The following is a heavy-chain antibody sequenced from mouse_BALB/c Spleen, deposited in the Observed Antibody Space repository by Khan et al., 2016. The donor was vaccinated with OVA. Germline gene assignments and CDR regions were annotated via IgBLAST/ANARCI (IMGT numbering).Heavy chain of an antibody. CDR2: INPSSGYT. V-gene: IGHV1-4*01. CDR3: AREGAYYKNGCWFAY. CDR1: GYTFTSYT. D-gene: IGHD2-12*01. Sequence: VQLQQSGAELARPGASVKMSCKASGYTFTSYTMHWVKQRPGQGLEWIGYINPSSGYTNYNQKFKDKATLTADKSSSTAYMQLSSLTSEDSANYYCAREGAYYKNGCWFAYWGQGTLVTVSA. J-gene: IGHJ3*01.